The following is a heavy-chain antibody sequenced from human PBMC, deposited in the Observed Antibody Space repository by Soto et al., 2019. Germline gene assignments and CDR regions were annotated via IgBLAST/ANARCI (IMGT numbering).Heavy chain of an antibody. CDR1: GFNFSSYG. V-gene: IGHV3-30*18. CDR2: ISYDGSNK. Sequence: PGGSLRLSCAASGFNFSSYGMHWVRQAPGKGLEWVAVISYDGSNKYYADSVKGRFTISRDNSKNTLYLQMNSLRAEDTAVYYCAKDRGYDSTSFFPHDIWGQGTMVTVSS. CDR3: AKDRGYDSTSFFPHDI. D-gene: IGHD3-22*01. J-gene: IGHJ3*02.